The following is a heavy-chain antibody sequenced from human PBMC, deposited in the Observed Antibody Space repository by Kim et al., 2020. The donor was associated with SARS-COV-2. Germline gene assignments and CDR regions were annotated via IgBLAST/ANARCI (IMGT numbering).Heavy chain of an antibody. CDR3: AREGGSGSYTAFVYYYYGMDV. CDR1: GYTFTSYA. J-gene: IGHJ6*02. V-gene: IGHV1-3*01. Sequence: ASVKVSCKASGYTFTSYAMHWVRQAPGQRLEWMGWINAGNGNTKYSQKFQGRVTITRDTSASTAYMELSSLRSEDTAVYYCAREGGSGSYTAFVYYYYGMDVWGQGTTVTVSS. CDR2: INAGNGNT. D-gene: IGHD3-10*01.